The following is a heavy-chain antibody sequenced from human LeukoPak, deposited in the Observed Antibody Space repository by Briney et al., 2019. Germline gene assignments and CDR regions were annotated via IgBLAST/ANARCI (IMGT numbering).Heavy chain of an antibody. CDR3: ARGGGYSGSYYFNWFDP. V-gene: IGHV1-46*01. D-gene: IGHD1-26*01. CDR1: GYTFTTYY. Sequence: ATVRLSCKVSGYTFTTYYIHWVRHAPGQGLEWMGVINPSGRSTSYAQRFQGRVTMTTDTSTRTVYMELSSLRSEDTAVYYCARGGGYSGSYYFNWFDPWGQGTLVTVSS. CDR2: INPSGRST. J-gene: IGHJ5*02.